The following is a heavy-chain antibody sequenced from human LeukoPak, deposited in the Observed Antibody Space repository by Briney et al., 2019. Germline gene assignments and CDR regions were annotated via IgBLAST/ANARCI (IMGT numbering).Heavy chain of an antibody. Sequence: GGSLRLSCAASGFTFSSYAMNWVRQAPGKGLEWVSAISGGGGTTYYADSVKGRFTISRDNSKNTLYLQMNSLRAEDTAVYYCAKTYVDTTFFDYWGQGTLVTASS. V-gene: IGHV3-23*01. CDR3: AKTYVDTTFFDY. J-gene: IGHJ4*02. D-gene: IGHD5-18*01. CDR2: ISGGGGTT. CDR1: GFTFSSYA.